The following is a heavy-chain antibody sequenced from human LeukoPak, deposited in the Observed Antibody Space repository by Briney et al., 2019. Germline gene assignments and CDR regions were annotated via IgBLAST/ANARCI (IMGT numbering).Heavy chain of an antibody. V-gene: IGHV3-30*02. Sequence: PGGSLRLSCAASGFAFSRHGIHWVRQAPGKGLEWVAFIPYDGSNKFYADSVKGRFTISRDNSKNTLYLQMNSLRAEDTAVYYCARERYSSSWNWFDPWGQGTLVTVSS. CDR3: ARERYSSSWNWFDP. CDR1: GFAFSRHG. D-gene: IGHD6-13*01. J-gene: IGHJ5*02. CDR2: IPYDGSNK.